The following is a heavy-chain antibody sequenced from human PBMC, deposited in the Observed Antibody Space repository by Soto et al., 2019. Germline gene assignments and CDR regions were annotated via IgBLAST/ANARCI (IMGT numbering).Heavy chain of an antibody. V-gene: IGHV4-59*01. J-gene: IGHJ4*02. CDR2: IYYSGST. Sequence: SETLSLTCTVSGGSISSYYWSWIRQPPGKGLEWIAYIYYSGSTKYNPSLKSRVTISLDTSKNQFSLKLNSVTAADTAVYYCAGEGSTGGFDWWGRENRVTVSS. CDR1: GGSISSYY. CDR3: AGEGSTGGFDW. D-gene: IGHD2-8*02.